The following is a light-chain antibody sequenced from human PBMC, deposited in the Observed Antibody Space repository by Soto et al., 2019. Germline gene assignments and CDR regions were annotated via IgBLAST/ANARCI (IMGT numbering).Light chain of an antibody. Sequence: DTLMTQSPSSLSASVGDRVTITCQASQGIAKYLHWYQQKPGKAPKLLIYHASNLQTGVPSRFSGSGSGTDFTLTISSLQPEDIATYFCQQSDNLPLTFGGGTKVEIK. CDR2: HAS. CDR1: QGIAKY. CDR3: QQSDNLPLT. J-gene: IGKJ4*01. V-gene: IGKV1-33*01.